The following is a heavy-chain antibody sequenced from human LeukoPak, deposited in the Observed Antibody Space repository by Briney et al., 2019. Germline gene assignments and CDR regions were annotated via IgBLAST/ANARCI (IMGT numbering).Heavy chain of an antibody. CDR1: GYSFSTYW. CDR2: IYPGDSDT. V-gene: IGHV5-51*01. D-gene: IGHD3-22*01. Sequence: GESLKISCKASGYSFSTYWIAWVRQMPGKGLEWMGIIYPGDSDTRYSPSFRGQVTISADKSISTAYLQWSSLKASDTAMYYCAGPIETNYYSGMGYWGQGTLVTVPS. CDR3: AGPIETNYYSGMGY. J-gene: IGHJ4*02.